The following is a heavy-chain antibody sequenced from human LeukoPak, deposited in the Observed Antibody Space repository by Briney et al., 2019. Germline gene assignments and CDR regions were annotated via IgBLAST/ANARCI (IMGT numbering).Heavy chain of an antibody. CDR1: GFSFSNAW. J-gene: IGHJ6*04. D-gene: IGHD6-19*01. V-gene: IGHV3-15*01. Sequence: GGSLRLSCAASGFSFSNAWMSWVRQAPGKGLEWVGRIKSKTDGGTTDYAAPVKGRFTISRDDSKNTLYLQMNSLKTEDTAVYYCTTDPNFFAGIAVVIPPMDVWGKGTTVTVSS. CDR2: IKSKTDGGTT. CDR3: TTDPNFFAGIAVVIPPMDV.